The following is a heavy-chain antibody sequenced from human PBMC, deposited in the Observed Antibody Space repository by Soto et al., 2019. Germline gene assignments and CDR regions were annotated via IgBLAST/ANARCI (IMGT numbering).Heavy chain of an antibody. CDR1: GGTFNSFG. D-gene: IGHD7-27*01. CDR2: IIPAFGTT. Sequence: QVHVVQSGAEVKKPGSSVKVTCKSFGGTFNSFGINWVRQAPGQGLEYMGGIIPAFGTTNFAQRFRDRVTLVADGSTTTSYMELGSLTSDETATYYCAIEVWGRGGHYLDSWGQGTLVTVSS. V-gene: IGHV1-69*01. CDR3: AIEVWGRGGHYLDS. J-gene: IGHJ4*02.